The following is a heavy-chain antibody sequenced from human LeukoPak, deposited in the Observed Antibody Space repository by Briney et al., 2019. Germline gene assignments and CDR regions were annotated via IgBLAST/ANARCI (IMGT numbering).Heavy chain of an antibody. CDR2: IWYDGSNK. CDR3: AKDYCGGNCHNPHLGFNY. Sequence: QTGTSLRLSCAASGFTFSTYGMHWVRQAPGKGLEWVAVIWYDGSNKYYADSVTGRFTISRDNSDNTVYLQMNSLRAEDTAVYYCAKDYCGGNCHNPHLGFNYWGQGALVTVSS. V-gene: IGHV3-33*06. J-gene: IGHJ4*02. CDR1: GFTFSTYG. D-gene: IGHD2-21*02.